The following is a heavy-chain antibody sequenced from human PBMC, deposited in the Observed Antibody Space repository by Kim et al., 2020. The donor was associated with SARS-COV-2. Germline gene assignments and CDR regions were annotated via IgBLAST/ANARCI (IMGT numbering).Heavy chain of an antibody. Sequence: GGSLRLSCTASGFTFSLYAMTWVRQSPGKGLEWVSTIAAGGDRTYYADSVNGRFTISSDNSKNMLYLQMNSLGAEDTAVYHCSKERVVPATGDAFDIWGLGTMVTVSS. V-gene: IGHV3-23*01. CDR1: GFTFSLYA. J-gene: IGHJ3*02. CDR2: IAAGGDRT. CDR3: SKERVVPATGDAFDI. D-gene: IGHD2-21*02.